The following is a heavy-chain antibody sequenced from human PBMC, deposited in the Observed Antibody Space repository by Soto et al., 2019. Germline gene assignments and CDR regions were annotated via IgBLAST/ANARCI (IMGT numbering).Heavy chain of an antibody. CDR2: ISYDGSNK. CDR1: GFTFSSYG. Sequence: QVQLVESGGGVVQPGRSLRLSCAASGFTFSSYGMHWVRQAPGKGLEWVAVISYDGSNKYYADSVKGRFTISRDNSKNTLYLQMNSLRAEDTAVYYCAKVPSGYCSGGSCPTKTHFDYWGQGTLVTVSS. J-gene: IGHJ4*02. V-gene: IGHV3-30*18. D-gene: IGHD2-15*01. CDR3: AKVPSGYCSGGSCPTKTHFDY.